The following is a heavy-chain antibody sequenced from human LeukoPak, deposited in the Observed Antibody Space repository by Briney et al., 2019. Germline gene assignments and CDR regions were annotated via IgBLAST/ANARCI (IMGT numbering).Heavy chain of an antibody. CDR3: AKCRVGAANFDY. CDR1: GFTFNNYG. V-gene: IGHV3-33*06. CDR2: TWYDGSNK. Sequence: PGGSLRLSCVASGFTFNNYGMHWVRQAPGKGLEWVAITWYDGSNKYYADSVKGRFTISRDNSKNTLYLQMNNLRAEDTTVYYCAKCRVGAANFDYWGQGTLVTVSS. J-gene: IGHJ4*02. D-gene: IGHD1-26*01.